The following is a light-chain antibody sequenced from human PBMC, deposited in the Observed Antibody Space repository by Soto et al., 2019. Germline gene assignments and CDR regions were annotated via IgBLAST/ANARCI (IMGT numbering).Light chain of an antibody. V-gene: IGLV2-14*01. CDR1: SSDVGGYNH. CDR3: AAWDDSLNGSVV. Sequence: QSALTQPASVSGSPGQSITISCTGTSSDVGGYNHVSWYQIHPGKAPKLIIYEVTSRPSGVSYRFSGSKSGTSASLAISGLQSEDEADYYCAAWDDSLNGSVVFGGGTKVTVL. CDR2: EVT. J-gene: IGLJ2*01.